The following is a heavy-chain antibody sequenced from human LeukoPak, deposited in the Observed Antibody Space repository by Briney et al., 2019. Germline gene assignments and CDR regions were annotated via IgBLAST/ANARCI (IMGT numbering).Heavy chain of an antibody. CDR3: ARYNGPNYYTYYMDV. J-gene: IGHJ6*03. V-gene: IGHV4-4*09. Sequence: KSSETLSLTCTVSGGSIRTYFWSWIRQPPGKGLEWIGYIYPGGSANYNPSLESRVSISVDTSKNQFSLRLFSVTAADAAVYFCARYNGPNYYTYYMDVWGKGTTVTVSS. D-gene: IGHD2-8*01. CDR2: IYPGGSA. CDR1: GGSIRTYF.